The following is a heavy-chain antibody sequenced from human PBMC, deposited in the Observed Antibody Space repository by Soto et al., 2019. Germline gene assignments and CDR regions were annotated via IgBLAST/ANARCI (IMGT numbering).Heavy chain of an antibody. CDR2: IYYNGNT. D-gene: IGHD5-18*01. J-gene: IGHJ4*02. Sequence: VQLVESGGGLVQPGGSLRLSCAGSGFTVTDNHMTWVRQAPGRGPEWVSTIYYNGNTFHADSVWGRFTISRDTSKNMLLLQMNSLRAEDTAVYYCAKGGDTAKDGYWGQGTLVTVTS. CDR1: GFTVTDNH. V-gene: IGHV3-53*01. CDR3: AKGGDTAKDGY.